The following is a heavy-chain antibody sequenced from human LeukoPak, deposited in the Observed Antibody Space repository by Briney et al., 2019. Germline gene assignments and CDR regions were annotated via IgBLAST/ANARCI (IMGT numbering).Heavy chain of an antibody. Sequence: ASVTVSCRASAFTFTGYFMHWVRQAPGQGLEWMGWINPNSGGTNYAQKFQGRVTMTSDTSISTAYMELSKLRSDDTAVYYCARDILGATWGGYWGQGTLVTVSS. CDR1: AFTFTGYF. J-gene: IGHJ4*02. CDR3: ARDILGATWGGY. D-gene: IGHD1-26*01. CDR2: INPNSGGT. V-gene: IGHV1-2*02.